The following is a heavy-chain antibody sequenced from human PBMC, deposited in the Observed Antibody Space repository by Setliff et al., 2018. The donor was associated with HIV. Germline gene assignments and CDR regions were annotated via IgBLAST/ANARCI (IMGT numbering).Heavy chain of an antibody. J-gene: IGHJ1*01. CDR1: GYTFTTYY. CDR2: INPSGGST. CDR3: VRDTDIWRYFPL. D-gene: IGHD1-1*01. Sequence: ASVKVSCKASGYTFTTYYMHRVRQAPGQGLEWMGIINPSGGSTSYAQKFQGRVSMTTETSTTTAYLELRDLRFDDTAVYFCVRDTDIWRYFPLWGQGTLVTVSS. V-gene: IGHV1-46*01.